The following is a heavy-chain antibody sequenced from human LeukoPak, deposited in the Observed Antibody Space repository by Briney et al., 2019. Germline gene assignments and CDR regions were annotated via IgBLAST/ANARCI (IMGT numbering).Heavy chain of an antibody. CDR2: IYPGDSDT. J-gene: IGHJ4*02. V-gene: IGHV5-51*01. D-gene: IGHD3-22*01. CDR3: ARLLDHYYDSSGPEYYFDY. Sequence: GESLKISCKGSGYSFTSYWIGWVRQMPGKGLEWMGIIYPGDSDTSYSPSFQGQVTISADKSISTAYLQWSSLKASDTAMYYCARLLDHYYDSSGPEYYFDYWGQGTLVTVSS. CDR1: GYSFTSYW.